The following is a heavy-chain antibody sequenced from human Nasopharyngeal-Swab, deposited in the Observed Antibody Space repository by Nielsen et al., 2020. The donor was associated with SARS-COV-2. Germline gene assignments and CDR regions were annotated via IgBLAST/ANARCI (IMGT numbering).Heavy chain of an antibody. CDR3: AREPTYYYDSSGTPCYYYMDV. CDR1: GGTFSSYA. V-gene: IGHV1-69*13. D-gene: IGHD3-22*01. Sequence: SVKVSCKASGGTFSSYAISWVRQAPGQGLEWMGGIIPIFGTANYAQKFQGRVTITADESTSTAYMELSSLRSEDTAVYYCAREPTYYYDSSGTPCYYYMDVWGKGTTVTVSS. CDR2: IIPIFGTA. J-gene: IGHJ6*03.